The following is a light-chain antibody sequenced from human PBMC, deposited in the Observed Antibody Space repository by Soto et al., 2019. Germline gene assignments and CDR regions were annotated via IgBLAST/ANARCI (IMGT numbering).Light chain of an antibody. CDR3: QQRTHWPPYT. CDR2: ATT. J-gene: IGKJ2*01. Sequence: IVLTQSPATLSLSPGERATLSCRASQSVSSYLAWYQQKTGQGPRLLIFATTTRATGIPARFSGSGSGTDFTLAISSLEPEDVAVYYCQQRTHWPPYTLGQGTRLEIK. V-gene: IGKV3-11*01. CDR1: QSVSSY.